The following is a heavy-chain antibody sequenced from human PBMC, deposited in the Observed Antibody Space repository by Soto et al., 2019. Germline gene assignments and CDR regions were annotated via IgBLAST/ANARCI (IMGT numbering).Heavy chain of an antibody. CDR2: INRYNGNT. CDR1: GTFSGYG. Sequence: QGKLVQSGAELKKPGASVKVSCQPSGTFSGYGISWVRQAAGQGLEWMGWINRYNGNTNYAPKFRGRVRMTTDTFTSTVYMELTTLTSDDTAVYYCGRDGDEWDQRYLDYWGQGTLVTVSS. CDR3: GRDGDEWDQRYLDY. D-gene: IGHD1-26*01. J-gene: IGHJ4*02. V-gene: IGHV1-18*01.